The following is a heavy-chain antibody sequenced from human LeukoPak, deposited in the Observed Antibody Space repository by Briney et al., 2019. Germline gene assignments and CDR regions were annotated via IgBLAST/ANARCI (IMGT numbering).Heavy chain of an antibody. CDR1: GGSFSGYY. J-gene: IGHJ3*02. CDR3: ARRGSGWYQAAFDI. V-gene: IGHV4-34*01. CDR2: INHSGST. D-gene: IGHD6-19*01. Sequence: PSETLSLTCAVYGGSFSGYYWSWIRQPPGKGLEWIGEINHSGSTNYNPSLKSRVTISVDTSKNQFSLKLSSVTAADTAVYYCARRGSGWYQAAFDIWGQGTMVTVSS.